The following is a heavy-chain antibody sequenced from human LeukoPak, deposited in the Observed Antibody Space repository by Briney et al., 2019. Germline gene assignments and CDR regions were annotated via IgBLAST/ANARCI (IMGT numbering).Heavy chain of an antibody. Sequence: PGGSLRLSCAASGFTFSSYSMNWVRQAPGKGLEWVSYISSSSSTIYYADSVKGRFTISRDNAKNSLYLQMNSLRAEDTAVYYCARVSDSSGPPGLYFDYWGQGTLVTVSS. J-gene: IGHJ4*02. CDR3: ARVSDSSGPPGLYFDY. CDR1: GFTFSSYS. CDR2: ISSSSSTI. D-gene: IGHD3-22*01. V-gene: IGHV3-48*01.